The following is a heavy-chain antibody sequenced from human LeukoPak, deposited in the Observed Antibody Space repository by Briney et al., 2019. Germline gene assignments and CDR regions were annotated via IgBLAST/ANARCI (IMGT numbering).Heavy chain of an antibody. Sequence: SETLSLTCAVYGGSFSTYYWSWIRQPPGKGLEWIGEINHSGSTNYNPSLKSRVTISVDTSKNQFSLKLSSVTAADTAVYYRARDQDIVADRGWFDLWGQGTLVTVSS. V-gene: IGHV4-34*01. D-gene: IGHD2-15*01. CDR2: INHSGST. J-gene: IGHJ5*02. CDR1: GGSFSTYY. CDR3: ARDQDIVADRGWFDL.